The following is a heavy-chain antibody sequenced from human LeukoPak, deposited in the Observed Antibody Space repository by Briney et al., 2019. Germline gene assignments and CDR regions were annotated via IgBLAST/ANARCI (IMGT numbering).Heavy chain of an antibody. V-gene: IGHV3-33*08. CDR3: ARDTPIGFDY. D-gene: IGHD1-26*01. CDR2: IWYDGSNK. Sequence: GGSLRLSCAASGLTFSDYYMSWIRQAPGKGLEWVAVIWYDGSNKYYADSVKGRFTISRDNSKNTLYLQMNSLRAEDTAVYYCARDTPIGFDYWGQGTLVTVSS. J-gene: IGHJ4*02. CDR1: GLTFSDYY.